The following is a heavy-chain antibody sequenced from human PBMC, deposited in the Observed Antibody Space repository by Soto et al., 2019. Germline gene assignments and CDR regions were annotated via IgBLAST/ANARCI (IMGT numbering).Heavy chain of an antibody. Sequence: QITLKESGPTLVKPTQTLTLTCTFSGFSLSTSGVGGGWIRQPPGKALEWLALIYWDDDKRYSPSLKSRLTITEDTSKNQVVLTLTNMDPVDTDTYYCAHRQSTVYFAYWGQGTLVTVS. CDR3: AHRQSTVYFAY. CDR1: GFSLSTSGVG. CDR2: IYWDDDK. J-gene: IGHJ4*02. D-gene: IGHD2-8*02. V-gene: IGHV2-5*02.